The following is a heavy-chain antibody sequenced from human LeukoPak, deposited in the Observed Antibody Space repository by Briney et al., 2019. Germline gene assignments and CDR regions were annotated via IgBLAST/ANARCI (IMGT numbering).Heavy chain of an antibody. CDR2: ISAYSGHT. CDR3: AREVTELRFWTTPGAWFDP. J-gene: IGHJ5*02. CDR1: GYTFTNYG. D-gene: IGHD3/OR15-3a*01. Sequence: ASVKVSCKASGYTFTNYGISWVRQAPGQGLEYMGWISAYSGHTNYAQKIQGRVTMTTDTATGTAYMELRSLRSDDTAVYYCAREVTELRFWTTPGAWFDPWGQGTLVTVSS. V-gene: IGHV1-18*01.